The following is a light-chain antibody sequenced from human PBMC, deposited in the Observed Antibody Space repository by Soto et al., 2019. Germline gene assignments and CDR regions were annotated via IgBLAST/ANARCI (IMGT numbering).Light chain of an antibody. Sequence: EIVLTQSPATLSVSPGERATLSCRASQSFISRSLAWYQQKPGQAPRLLISDASNRAADIPDRFSGSGSGTDFTLTINRLEPEDFAVYYCQQYAGSPRTFGQGTKVDI. CDR1: QSFISRS. CDR3: QQYAGSPRT. J-gene: IGKJ1*01. CDR2: DAS. V-gene: IGKV3-20*01.